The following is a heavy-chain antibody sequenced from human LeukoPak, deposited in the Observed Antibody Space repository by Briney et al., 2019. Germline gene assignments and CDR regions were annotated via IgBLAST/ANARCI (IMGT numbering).Heavy chain of an antibody. D-gene: IGHD3-10*01. CDR1: GGSISSGGYY. CDR2: IYYSGST. V-gene: IGHV4-31*03. Sequence: SETLSLTCTVSGGSISSGGYYWSWIRQHPGKGLEWIGYIYYSGSTYYNPSLKSRVTISVDTSKNQFPLKLSSVTAADTAVYYCARVRVLLWFGDFDYWGQGTLVTVSS. J-gene: IGHJ4*02. CDR3: ARVRVLLWFGDFDY.